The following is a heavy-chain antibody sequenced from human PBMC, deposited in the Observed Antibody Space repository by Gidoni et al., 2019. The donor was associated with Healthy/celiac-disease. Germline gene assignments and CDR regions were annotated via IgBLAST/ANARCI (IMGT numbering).Heavy chain of an antibody. CDR2: INPNSGGT. J-gene: IGHJ4*02. V-gene: IGHV1-2*04. CDR1: GYTFTGYY. Sequence: QVQLVQSGAEVKKPGASVKVSCKASGYTFTGYYMHWVRQAPGQGLEWMGWINPNSGGTNYAQQFQGWVTMTRDTSISTAYMELSRLRSDDTAVYYCATGAYGDYVAPFDYWGQGTLVTVSS. CDR3: ATGAYGDYVAPFDY. D-gene: IGHD4-17*01.